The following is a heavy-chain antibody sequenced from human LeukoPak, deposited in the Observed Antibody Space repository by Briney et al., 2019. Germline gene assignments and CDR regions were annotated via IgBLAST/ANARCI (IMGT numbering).Heavy chain of an antibody. Sequence: SETLSLTCAVSGGSLSNHYWSWIRQPPGKGLEWIGHIYDSGSTTYNPSLKSRVTMSVDTSKNQFSLNLSSVTAADTAVYYCARGRIGGPKAPFDYWGQGTLVTVSS. CDR2: IYDSGST. D-gene: IGHD3-16*01. J-gene: IGHJ4*02. CDR1: GGSLSNHY. CDR3: ARGRIGGPKAPFDY. V-gene: IGHV4-59*11.